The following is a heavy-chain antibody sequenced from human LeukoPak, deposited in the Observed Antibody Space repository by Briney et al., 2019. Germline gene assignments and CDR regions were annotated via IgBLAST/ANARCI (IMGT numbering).Heavy chain of an antibody. CDR2: IYPDDSDT. CDR3: ARRASLYYYDSSGYLDY. V-gene: IGHV5-51*01. Sequence: GESLKISCTASGYSFNNFWIGWVRQVPGKGLECMAIIYPDDSDTRYSPSFQGQVTISADKSISTAYLQWSSLKASDTAMYYCARRASLYYYDSSGYLDYWGQGTLVTVSS. CDR1: GYSFNNFW. D-gene: IGHD3-22*01. J-gene: IGHJ4*02.